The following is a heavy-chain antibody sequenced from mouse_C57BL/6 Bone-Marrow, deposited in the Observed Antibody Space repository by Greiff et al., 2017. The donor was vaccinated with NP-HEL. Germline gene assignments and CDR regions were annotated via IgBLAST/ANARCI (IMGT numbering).Heavy chain of an antibody. J-gene: IGHJ3*01. Sequence: EVHLVESGGGLVKPGGSLKLSCAASGFTFSSYAMSWVRQTPEKRLEWVATISDGGSYTYYPDNVKGRFTISRDNAKNNLYLQMSHLKSEDTAMYYCARDWCYSAWFAYWGQGTLVTVSA. CDR1: GFTFSSYA. V-gene: IGHV5-4*01. D-gene: IGHD1-1*02. CDR3: ARDWCYSAWFAY. CDR2: ISDGGSYT.